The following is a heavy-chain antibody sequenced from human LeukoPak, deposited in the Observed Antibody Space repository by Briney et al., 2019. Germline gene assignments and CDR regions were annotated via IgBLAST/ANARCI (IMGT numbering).Heavy chain of an antibody. J-gene: IGHJ3*02. CDR3: ASPTRGGRDAFDI. CDR1: GYTFTSYG. Sequence: ASVKVSCKASGYTFTSYGIRWVRQAPGQGLEWMGWISAYNGNTNYAQKLQGRVTMTTDTSTSTAYMELRSLRSDDTAVYYCASPTRGGRDAFDIWGQGTMVSVSS. V-gene: IGHV1-18*01. D-gene: IGHD1-14*01. CDR2: ISAYNGNT.